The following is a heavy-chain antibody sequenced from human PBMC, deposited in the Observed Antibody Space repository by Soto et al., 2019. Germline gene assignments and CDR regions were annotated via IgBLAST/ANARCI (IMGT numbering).Heavy chain of an antibody. V-gene: IGHV4-39*01. CDR2: LFYSGST. J-gene: IGHJ4*02. Sequence: SETLSLTCTVSGGSISSSSYYWGWIRQPPGKGLEWIGSLFYSGSTYYNPSLKGRLTISVDTSKNQFSLKLSSVTAADTAVYYCARSGYSYGPNPLLYWGQGTLVTVSS. D-gene: IGHD5-18*01. CDR3: ARSGYSYGPNPLLY. CDR1: GGSISSSSYY.